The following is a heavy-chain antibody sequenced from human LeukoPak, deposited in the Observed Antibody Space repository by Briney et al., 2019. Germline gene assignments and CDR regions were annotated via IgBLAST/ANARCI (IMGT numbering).Heavy chain of an antibody. D-gene: IGHD3-9*01. CDR1: GFTFSSYA. V-gene: IGHV3-30-3*01. CDR2: ISYDGSNK. J-gene: IGHJ6*02. CDR3: ARDEKWGPGYYDILTGSYGMDV. Sequence: GGSLRLSCAASGFTFSSYAIHWVRQAPGKGLEWVAVISYDGSNKYYADSVKGRFTISRDNSKNTLYLQMNSLRAEDTAVYYCARDEKWGPGYYDILTGSYGMDVWGQGTTVTVSS.